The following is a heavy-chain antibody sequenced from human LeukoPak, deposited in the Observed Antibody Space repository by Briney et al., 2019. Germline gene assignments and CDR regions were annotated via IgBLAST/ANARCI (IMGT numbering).Heavy chain of an antibody. CDR3: AREDIRLDYFDY. CDR1: GFTFSSYE. Sequence: RGSLRLACAASGFTFSSYEMNWVSQAPGRGLEWVSYISGSGVTMYYADSVKGRFTISRDDAKNSLYLQMNSLRAEDTAVYYCAREDIRLDYFDYWGQGTLVTVSS. CDR2: ISGSGVTM. D-gene: IGHD6-19*01. J-gene: IGHJ4*02. V-gene: IGHV3-48*03.